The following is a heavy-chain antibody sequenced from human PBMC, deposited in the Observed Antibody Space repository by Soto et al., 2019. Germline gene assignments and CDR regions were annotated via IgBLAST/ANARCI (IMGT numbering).Heavy chain of an antibody. CDR3: VSDYKYGLDM. J-gene: IGHJ3*02. V-gene: IGHV3-48*01. CDR1: GFTFNTFP. CDR2: ISSNSDAM. D-gene: IGHD3-10*01. Sequence: EVQLVESGGGFVQPGGSLRLSCAASGFTFNTFPMNWVRLAPGKGLEWLSHISSNSDAMYYADSVKGRFTISRDNAGKSLYLQMISLIVDVTAVYYCVSDYKYGLDMWGQGKMVTVSS.